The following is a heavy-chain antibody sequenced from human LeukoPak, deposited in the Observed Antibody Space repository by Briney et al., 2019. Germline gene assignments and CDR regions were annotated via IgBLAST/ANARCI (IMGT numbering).Heavy chain of an antibody. J-gene: IGHJ4*02. Sequence: SQTLSLTCTVSGGSISSGGYYWSWIRQHPGKGLEWIGYIYYSGGTYYNPSLKSRVTISVDTSKNQFSLKLSSVTAADTAVYYCAIQVGAPMAGYFDYWGQGALVTVSS. D-gene: IGHD1-26*01. CDR2: IYYSGGT. CDR3: AIQVGAPMAGYFDY. CDR1: GGSISSGGYY. V-gene: IGHV4-31*03.